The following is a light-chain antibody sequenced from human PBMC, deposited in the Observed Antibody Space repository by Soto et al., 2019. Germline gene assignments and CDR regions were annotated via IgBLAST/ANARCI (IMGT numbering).Light chain of an antibody. CDR3: SSYSSSNTPSYV. J-gene: IGLJ1*01. CDR1: SSDDGGFHY. V-gene: IGLV2-14*01. CDR2: EVT. Sequence: QSALTQPGSVCGSPGQSLTISCTGTSSDDGGFHYVSWYQQHPGKAPKLIIYEVTNRPSGASDRFSGSNSDNTASLTISGLQAEDEADYYCSSYSSSNTPSYVFGTGTKVTVL.